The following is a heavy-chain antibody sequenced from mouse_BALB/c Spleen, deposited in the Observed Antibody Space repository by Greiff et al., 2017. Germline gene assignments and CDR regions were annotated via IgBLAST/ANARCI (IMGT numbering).Heavy chain of an antibody. D-gene: IGHD1-1*02. J-gene: IGHJ1*01. V-gene: IGHV14-3*02. CDR1: GFNIKDTY. CDR2: IDPANGNT. Sequence: VQLQQSGAELVKPGASVKLSCTASGFNIKDTYMHWVKQRPEKGLEWIGRIDPANGNTKYDPKFQGKATITADTSSNTAYLQLSSLTSEDTAVYYCARRGLWPAYWYFDVWGAGTTVTVSS. CDR3: ARRGLWPAYWYFDV.